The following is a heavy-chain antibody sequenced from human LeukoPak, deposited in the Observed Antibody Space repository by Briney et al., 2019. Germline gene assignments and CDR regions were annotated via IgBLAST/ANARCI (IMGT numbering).Heavy chain of an antibody. Sequence: GGSLRLSCAASGFTFSSYSMNWVRQAPGKGLEWVSYISSSSSTIYYADSVKGRFTISRDNAKNSLYLQMYSLRDEDTAVYYCARGVWPQADVWGQGTTVTVSS. CDR3: ARGVWPQADV. D-gene: IGHD3-16*01. CDR2: ISSSSSTI. V-gene: IGHV3-48*02. J-gene: IGHJ6*02. CDR1: GFTFSSYS.